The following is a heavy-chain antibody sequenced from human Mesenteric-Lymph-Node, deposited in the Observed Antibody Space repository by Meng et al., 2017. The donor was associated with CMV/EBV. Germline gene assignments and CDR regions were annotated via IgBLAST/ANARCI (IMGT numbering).Heavy chain of an antibody. CDR2: MNPNSGNT. CDR1: GYTFTSYD. CDR3: ARGGLCPLGSTSCYYYFDY. J-gene: IGHJ4*02. Sequence: ASVKVSCKASGYTFTSYDINWVRQATGQGLEWMGWMNPNSGNTGYAQKFQGRITITRNTSISTAYMELSSLRSEDTAVYYCARGGLCPLGSTSCYYYFDYWGQGTLVTVSS. D-gene: IGHD2-2*01. V-gene: IGHV1-8*03.